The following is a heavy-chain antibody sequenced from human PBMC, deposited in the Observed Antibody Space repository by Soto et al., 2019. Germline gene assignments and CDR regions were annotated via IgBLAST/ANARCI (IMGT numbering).Heavy chain of an antibody. CDR2: IYYSGST. Sequence: LSLTCTVSGGSISSGGYYWSWIRQHPGKGLEWIGYIYYSGSTYYNPSLKSRVTISVDTSKNQFSLKLSSVTAADTAVYYCARDRVSPVYYSGMDVWGQGTTVTVSS. V-gene: IGHV4-31*03. CDR3: ARDRVSPVYYSGMDV. CDR1: GGSISSGGYY. J-gene: IGHJ6*02.